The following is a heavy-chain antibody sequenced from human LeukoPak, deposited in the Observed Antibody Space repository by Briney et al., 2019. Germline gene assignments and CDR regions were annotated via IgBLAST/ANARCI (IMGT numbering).Heavy chain of an antibody. Sequence: GGSLRLSCAATGFTFTNYSIHWVRQAPGKGLEWVSCISGSSVYRYYADSVKGRFTISRDNAKNSLYLQMNSLRAEDTAVYYCARVSVAGSVVDAFDMWGQGTMVTVSS. CDR2: ISGSSVYR. D-gene: IGHD6-19*01. CDR3: ARVSVAGSVVDAFDM. V-gene: IGHV3-21*01. J-gene: IGHJ3*02. CDR1: GFTFTNYS.